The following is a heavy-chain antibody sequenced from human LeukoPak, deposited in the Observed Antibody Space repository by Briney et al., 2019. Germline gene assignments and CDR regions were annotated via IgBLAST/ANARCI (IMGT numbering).Heavy chain of an antibody. CDR3: ARDEQWINYAFDI. Sequence: GGSLRLSCAASGFTFSSYAMSWIRQAPGKGLEWVSYISSSSSYTNYADSVKGRFTISRDNAKNSLYLQMNSLRAEDTAVYYCARDEQWINYAFDIWGQGTMVTVSS. J-gene: IGHJ3*02. D-gene: IGHD6-19*01. CDR1: GFTFSSYA. V-gene: IGHV3-11*06. CDR2: ISSSSSYT.